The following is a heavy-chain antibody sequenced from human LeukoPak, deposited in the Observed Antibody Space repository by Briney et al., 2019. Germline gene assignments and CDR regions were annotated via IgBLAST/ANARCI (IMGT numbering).Heavy chain of an antibody. CDR2: INGAGDNT. J-gene: IGHJ4*02. V-gene: IGHV3-23*01. CDR1: GYTFSAHG. CDR3: FGCYFDY. Sequence: GGSLRLSCAASGYTFSAHGMTWVRQAPGKGLEWVSTINGAGDNTVYAETVKGRFTISRDNSNNMVFLQMNSLRADCAKVSVCFGCYFDYWGQGILVTVSS. D-gene: IGHD3-16*01.